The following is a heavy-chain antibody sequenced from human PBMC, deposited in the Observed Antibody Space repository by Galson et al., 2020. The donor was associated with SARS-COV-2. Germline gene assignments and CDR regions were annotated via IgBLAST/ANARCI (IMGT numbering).Heavy chain of an antibody. V-gene: IGHV3-21*01. CDR1: GFTFSNYT. CDR2: IDKSSTYI. Sequence: GESLKISCAASGFTFSNYTMNWIRQAPGEGLKWVSSIDKSSTYIYYADSVKGRLTISRDNSKSSLSLQMHSLRAEDTAVYFCATSACGLGTRSSVACFAHWGQGVLSTVSS. D-gene: IGHD1-7*01. CDR3: ATSACGLGTRSSVACFAH. J-gene: IGHJ1*01.